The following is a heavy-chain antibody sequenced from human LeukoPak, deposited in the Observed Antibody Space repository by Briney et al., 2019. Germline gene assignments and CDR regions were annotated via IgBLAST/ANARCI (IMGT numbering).Heavy chain of an antibody. V-gene: IGHV4-39*01. CDR3: ARRTYSAAYWKHFDY. CDR1: GGSISSSSDY. Sequence: SESLSLTCTVSGGSISSSSDYWGWLRQAPWKGLEWIGSIDYHENTYYNSSLKSRVTISVDTSKNQFSLKLNSVTAADTAVYFCARRTYSAAYWKHFDYWGQGTLVTVSS. D-gene: IGHD1-1*01. J-gene: IGHJ4*02. CDR2: IDYHENT.